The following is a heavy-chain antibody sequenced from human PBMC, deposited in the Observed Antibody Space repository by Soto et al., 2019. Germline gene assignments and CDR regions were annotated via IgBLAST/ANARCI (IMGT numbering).Heavy chain of an antibody. J-gene: IGHJ3*02. V-gene: IGHV1-18*01. CDR3: ARRNIFSGYYFVGASGDAFDI. CDR2: ISAYNGNT. Sequence: ASVKVSCKDSGYTFTSYGISWVRQSPGQGLEGMGWISAYNGNTNYAQKLQGRVTMTTDTSTSTAYMELRSLRSCATAVYYWARRNIFSGYYFVGASGDAFDIWGQGTMVTVSS. D-gene: IGHD3-9*01. CDR1: GYTFTSYG.